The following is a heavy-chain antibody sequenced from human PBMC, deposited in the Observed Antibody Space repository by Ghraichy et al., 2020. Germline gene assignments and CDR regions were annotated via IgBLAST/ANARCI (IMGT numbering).Heavy chain of an antibody. D-gene: IGHD2-2*01. CDR1: GFTFRNHA. J-gene: IGHJ5*02. Sequence: GGSLRLSCAASGFTFRNHAMSWVRQAPGKGLEWVSAISGSGGNTYYADSVKGRFTISRDNSKNTLCLQMNSLRAEDTAVYYCAREVLPPATGGLHWFDPWGQGTLVTVSS. CDR2: ISGSGGNT. V-gene: IGHV3-23*01. CDR3: AREVLPPATGGLHWFDP.